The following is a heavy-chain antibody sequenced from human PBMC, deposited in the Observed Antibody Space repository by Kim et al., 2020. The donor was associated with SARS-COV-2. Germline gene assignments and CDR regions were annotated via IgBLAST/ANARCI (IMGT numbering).Heavy chain of an antibody. J-gene: IGHJ6*02. Sequence: EKGRFTISRDDSKNTLYLQMNSLNTEDTAVYYCMATTVADGYDYYYGMDVWGQGTTVTVSS. V-gene: IGHV3-15*01. D-gene: IGHD4-4*01. CDR3: MATTVADGYDYYYGMDV.